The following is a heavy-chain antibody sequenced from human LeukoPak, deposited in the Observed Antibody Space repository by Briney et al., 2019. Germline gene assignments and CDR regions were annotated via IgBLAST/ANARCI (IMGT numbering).Heavy chain of an antibody. Sequence: GASVKVSCKASGYTFTSYGISWVRQAPGQGLEWMGWISAYNGNTNYAQKLQGRVTMTTDTSTSTAYMELRSLRSDDTAVYYCARDRGSISSSSGSAYRGQGTLVTVSS. CDR3: ARDRGSISSSSGSAY. D-gene: IGHD6-6*01. CDR1: GYTFTSYG. V-gene: IGHV1-18*01. J-gene: IGHJ4*02. CDR2: ISAYNGNT.